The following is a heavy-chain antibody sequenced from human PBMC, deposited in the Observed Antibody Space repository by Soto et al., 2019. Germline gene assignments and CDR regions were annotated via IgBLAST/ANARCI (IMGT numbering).Heavy chain of an antibody. D-gene: IGHD1-26*01. J-gene: IGHJ4*02. Sequence: QVQLQQWGAGLLKPSETLSLTCAVYGGSFSGYYWSWIRQPPGKGLEWIGEINHSGSTNYNPSLKSRVTTSVDTSKNQFSLKLSSVTAADTAVYYCATAGPPKTSATAFDYWGQGTLVTVSS. CDR2: INHSGST. CDR1: GGSFSGYY. CDR3: ATAGPPKTSATAFDY. V-gene: IGHV4-34*01.